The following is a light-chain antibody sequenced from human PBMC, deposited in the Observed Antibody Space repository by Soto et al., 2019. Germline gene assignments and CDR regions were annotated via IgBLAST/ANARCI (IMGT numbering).Light chain of an antibody. J-gene: IGKJ4*01. CDR2: DAS. V-gene: IGKV3-20*01. CDR1: QNINSW. Sequence: TQSPSPLSASVGDRVTITCLASQNINSWLAWYQQKPGQPPRVLIHDASSRATGIPDRFSGSGSGTDFTLTISRLEPEDFAVYYCQQYGSSPLTFGGGTKVDI. CDR3: QQYGSSPLT.